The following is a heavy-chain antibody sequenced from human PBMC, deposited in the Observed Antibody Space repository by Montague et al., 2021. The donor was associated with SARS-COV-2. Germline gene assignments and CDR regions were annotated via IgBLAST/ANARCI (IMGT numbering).Heavy chain of an antibody. CDR2: LDYSWIT. CDR1: AASMSSTSYY. Sequence: SETLSLTCTVSAASMSSTSYYWAWIRQPPGRGLEWIGCLDYSWITYYNPSLKSRVTVSVNTSKNQFSLKLSSVTAADTAVYYCARQGPLFSCFDPWGQGTLVTVAS. D-gene: IGHD3-10*02. J-gene: IGHJ5*02. CDR3: ARQGPLFSCFDP. V-gene: IGHV4-39*01.